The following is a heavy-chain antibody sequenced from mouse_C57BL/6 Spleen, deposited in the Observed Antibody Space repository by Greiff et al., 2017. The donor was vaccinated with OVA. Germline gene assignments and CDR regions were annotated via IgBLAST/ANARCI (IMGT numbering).Heavy chain of an antibody. V-gene: IGHV1-82*01. J-gene: IGHJ2*01. CDR2: IYPGDGDT. Sequence: VQLQQSGPELVKPGASVKISCKASGYAFSSSWMNWVKQRPGKGLEWIGRIYPGDGDTNYNGKFKGKATLTADKSSSTAYMQLSSLTSEDSAVYFCARDYYGSIDYWGQGTTLTVSS. CDR1: GYAFSSSW. CDR3: ARDYYGSIDY. D-gene: IGHD1-1*01.